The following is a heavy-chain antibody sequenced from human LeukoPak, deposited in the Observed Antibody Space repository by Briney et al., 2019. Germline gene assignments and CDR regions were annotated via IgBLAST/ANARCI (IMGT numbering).Heavy chain of an antibody. V-gene: IGHV1-8*01. CDR2: MNPNSGNT. D-gene: IGHD3-22*01. CDR3: ARGGTYYYESSGYYPADY. J-gene: IGHJ4*02. CDR1: GYTFTSYD. Sequence: ASVKVSCKASGYTFTSYDINWVRQATGQGLEWMGWMNPNSGNTGYAQKFQGRVTMTRNTSISTAYMELSSLRSEDTAVYYCARGGTYYYESSGYYPADYWGQGTLVTVSS.